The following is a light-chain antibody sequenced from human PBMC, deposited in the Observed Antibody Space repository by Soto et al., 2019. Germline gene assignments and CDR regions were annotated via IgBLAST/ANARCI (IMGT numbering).Light chain of an antibody. Sequence: EIVLTQSPGTLPLSPGERATLSCRANQSVSSSYLAWYQQKPGQAPRLLIYGASSRATGIPDRFSGSGSGTDFTLTISRLEPEDFAVYYCQQYGSSPMTFGQGTKVEIK. J-gene: IGKJ1*01. CDR2: GAS. V-gene: IGKV3-20*01. CDR1: QSVSSSY. CDR3: QQYGSSPMT.